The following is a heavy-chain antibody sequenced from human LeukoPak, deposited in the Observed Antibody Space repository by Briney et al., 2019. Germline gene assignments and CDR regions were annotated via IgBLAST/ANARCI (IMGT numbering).Heavy chain of an antibody. J-gene: IGHJ4*02. CDR1: GGSISSTTYY. CDR2: IYYSGST. Sequence: SETLSLTCTVSGGSISSTTYYWGWIRRPPGKRLEWIGSIYYSGSTYYNPSLKSRLTVSVDTSKNQFSLILSSVTAADTAVYYCVRGSTLRHYQYWGQGTLVTVSS. D-gene: IGHD3-16*01. CDR3: VRGSTLRHYQY. V-gene: IGHV4-39*01.